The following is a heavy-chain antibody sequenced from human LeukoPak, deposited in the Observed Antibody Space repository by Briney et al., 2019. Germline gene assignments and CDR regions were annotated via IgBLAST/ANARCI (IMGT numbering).Heavy chain of an antibody. V-gene: IGHV1-46*01. Sequence: ASLKVSCKASGYTFTSYYMHWVRQAPGQGLEWMGIINPSGGSTSYAQKFQGRVTMTRDTSTSTVYMELSSLRSEDTAVYYCASSRGSGSYGFGMDVWGKGTTVTVSS. CDR2: INPSGGST. J-gene: IGHJ6*04. CDR3: ASSRGSGSYGFGMDV. CDR1: GYTFTSYY. D-gene: IGHD3-10*01.